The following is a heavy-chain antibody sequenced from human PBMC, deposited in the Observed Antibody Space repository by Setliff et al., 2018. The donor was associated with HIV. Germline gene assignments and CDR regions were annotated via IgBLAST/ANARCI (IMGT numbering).Heavy chain of an antibody. CDR3: ARHAPRNHDLAGVFYPYYMDV. J-gene: IGHJ6*03. CDR2: INHSGST. D-gene: IGHD1-1*01. Sequence: SETLSLTCAVFGGSFTDIGGSFTDYYWIWIRQPPGKGLEWIGEINHSGSTHYNPSLKSRFTISVDTSKNQFSLKVNSATAADTAVYYCARHAPRNHDLAGVFYPYYMDVWGKGTTVTVSS. CDR1: GGSFTDIGGSFTDYY. V-gene: IGHV4-34*01.